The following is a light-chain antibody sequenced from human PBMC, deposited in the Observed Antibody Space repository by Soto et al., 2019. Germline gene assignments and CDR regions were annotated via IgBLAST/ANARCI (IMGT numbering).Light chain of an antibody. CDR3: SSHTTSNTVV. CDR1: SSDVGRYNY. V-gene: IGLV2-14*03. CDR2: DVT. Sequence: QSALTQPASVSGSPGQSITISCTGTSSDVGRYNYVSWYQQHPGKVPKLMIYDVTNRPSGVSSRFSGSKSGNTASLTISELQAEDEADYYCSSHTTSNTVVFGGGTQLTVL. J-gene: IGLJ2*01.